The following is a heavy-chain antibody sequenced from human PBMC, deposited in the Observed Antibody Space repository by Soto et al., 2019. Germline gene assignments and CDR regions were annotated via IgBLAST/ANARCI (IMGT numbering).Heavy chain of an antibody. Sequence: ASVKVACKGSGYTFTSYGISWVRQAPGQGLEWMGWISAYNGNTNYAQKLQGRVTMTTDTSTSTAYMELRSLRSDDTAVYYCARAGGGLYYGSGSYYNPWGYYYGMDVWGQGTTVTVSS. CDR2: ISAYNGNT. CDR3: ARAGGGLYYGSGSYYNPWGYYYGMDV. V-gene: IGHV1-18*01. CDR1: GYTFTSYG. J-gene: IGHJ6*02. D-gene: IGHD3-10*01.